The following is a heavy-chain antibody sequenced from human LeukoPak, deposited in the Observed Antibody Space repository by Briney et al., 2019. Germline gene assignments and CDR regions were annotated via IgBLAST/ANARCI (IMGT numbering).Heavy chain of an antibody. D-gene: IGHD3-10*01. V-gene: IGHV3-23*01. J-gene: IGHJ1*01. Sequence: GGSLRLSCAASGFTFSNYAMSWVRQAPGKGLEWVSVISASGDRTYYADSVKGRFTISRDNSKNTLYLQMNSLRAEDTAVYYCARNRGPTMVRGVIGYFQHWGQGTLVTVSS. CDR3: ARNRGPTMVRGVIGYFQH. CDR1: GFTFSNYA. CDR2: ISASGDRT.